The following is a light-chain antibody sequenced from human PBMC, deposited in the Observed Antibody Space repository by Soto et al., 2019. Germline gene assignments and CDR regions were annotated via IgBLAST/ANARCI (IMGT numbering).Light chain of an antibody. Sequence: QSVLTQPPSASGSPGQSVTISCTGTSSDVGGYNYVSWYQQHPGRAPKLIIYEVSQRPSEVPDRFSGSKSGNTASLTVSGLQAEDEADYYRSSYAGSNNVVFGGGTQLTVL. CDR3: SSYAGSNNVV. CDR1: SSDVGGYNY. CDR2: EVS. V-gene: IGLV2-8*01. J-gene: IGLJ2*01.